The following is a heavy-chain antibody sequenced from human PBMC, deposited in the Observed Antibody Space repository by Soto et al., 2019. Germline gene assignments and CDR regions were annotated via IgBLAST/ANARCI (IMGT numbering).Heavy chain of an antibody. D-gene: IGHD2-15*01. CDR2: ISEGGGTP. J-gene: IGHJ5*02. V-gene: IGHV3-23*01. CDR1: GFTFSAFA. CDR3: ARGPPSGYCSGGSCFYT. Sequence: GGSLRLSCAASGFTFSAFAMSWVRQAPGKGLEWVSTISEGGGTPFYADSVKGRFTISRDNSKNTLHLQMTTLRAEDTAVYYCARGPPSGYCSGGSCFYTWGQGTLVTVSS.